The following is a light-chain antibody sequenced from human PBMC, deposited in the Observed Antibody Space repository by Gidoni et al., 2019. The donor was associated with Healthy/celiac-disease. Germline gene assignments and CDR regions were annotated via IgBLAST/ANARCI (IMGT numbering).Light chain of an antibody. CDR3: HQYNNWTPWT. J-gene: IGKJ1*01. CDR2: CGS. V-gene: IGKV3-15*01. Sequence: EIVMTPPPATLSVSPGERATLSCRACQSVSSNLTWYQQKPGQAPRLRIDCGSTRAPGIPARCSGSGSGTEFTLPIISLQSEDFVVYYCHQYNNWTPWTFGQXTKVEIK. CDR1: QSVSSN.